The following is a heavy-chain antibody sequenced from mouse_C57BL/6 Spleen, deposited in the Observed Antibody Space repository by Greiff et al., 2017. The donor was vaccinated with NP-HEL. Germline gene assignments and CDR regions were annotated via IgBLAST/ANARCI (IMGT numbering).Heavy chain of an antibody. CDR1: GFTFSDYY. V-gene: IGHV5-16*01. D-gene: IGHD1-1*01. CDR3: ARTLVYGSSYYWYFDV. CDR2: INYDGSST. Sequence: EVKLMESEGGLVQPGSSMKLSCTASGFTFSDYYMAWVRQVPEKGLEWVANINYDGSSTYYLDSLKSRFIISRDNAKNILYLQMSSLKSEDTATYYCARTLVYGSSYYWYFDVWGTGTTVTVSS. J-gene: IGHJ1*03.